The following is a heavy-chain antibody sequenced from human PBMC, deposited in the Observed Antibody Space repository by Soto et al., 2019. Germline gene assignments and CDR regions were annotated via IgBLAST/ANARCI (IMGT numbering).Heavy chain of an antibody. J-gene: IGHJ5*02. Sequence: QVQLVQSGAEVKKPGSSVKVYCKASVGTFSSYTISWVRQAPGQGLEWMGRIIPILGIANYAQKFQGRVTITADKSTSTAYMELSSLRSEDTAVYYCARDLVTCIAAAGTVSWGQGTLVTVSS. CDR2: IIPILGIA. CDR3: ARDLVTCIAAAGTVS. V-gene: IGHV1-69*08. D-gene: IGHD6-13*01. CDR1: VGTFSSYT.